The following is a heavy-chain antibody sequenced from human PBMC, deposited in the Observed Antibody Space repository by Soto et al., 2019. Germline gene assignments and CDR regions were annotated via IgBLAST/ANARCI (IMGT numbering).Heavy chain of an antibody. J-gene: IGHJ6*02. CDR3: AKVLKEPKRPRDYYYYGMDV. Sequence: PGGAVSLSCAGSGFTFSADGIHWVRQAPAKGLEWVAVISHDGRNKYYADSVKGRFAVSRDNSKKTLYLQMNSLRAEDTAVYYCAKVLKEPKRPRDYYYYGMDVWGQGTTVTVS. V-gene: IGHV3-30*18. CDR1: GFTFSADG. CDR2: ISHDGRNK.